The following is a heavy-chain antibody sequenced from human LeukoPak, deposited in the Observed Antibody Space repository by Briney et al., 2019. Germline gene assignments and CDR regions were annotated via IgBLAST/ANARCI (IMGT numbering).Heavy chain of an antibody. CDR1: GFPFNAYW. CDR2: IRQDGDTK. CDR3: ARSLSYGTTWYGRSDF. J-gene: IGHJ4*02. Sequence: GGSLRLSCAATGFPFNAYWMTWVRQAPGKGLEWVANIRQDGDTKYYVDSVKGRFTISRDNAMNPLYLQMNSLRAEDTAIYYCARSLSYGTTWYGRSDFWGQGTLVTVSS. V-gene: IGHV3-7*03. D-gene: IGHD6-13*01.